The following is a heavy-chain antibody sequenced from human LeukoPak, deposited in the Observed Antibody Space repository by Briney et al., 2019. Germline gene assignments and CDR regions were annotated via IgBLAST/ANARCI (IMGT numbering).Heavy chain of an antibody. J-gene: IGHJ4*02. CDR1: GFTFSSCW. CDR2: INSDGSST. Sequence: GGSLRLSCSASGFTFSSCWMHWVRQAPGKGLVWVSRINSDGSSTSYADSVKGRFTISRDNAKKTLYLHMNSLRAEDTAVYYCARDLDSSGYYHVVDSWGQGALVTVSS. V-gene: IGHV3-74*01. CDR3: ARDLDSSGYYHVVDS. D-gene: IGHD3-22*01.